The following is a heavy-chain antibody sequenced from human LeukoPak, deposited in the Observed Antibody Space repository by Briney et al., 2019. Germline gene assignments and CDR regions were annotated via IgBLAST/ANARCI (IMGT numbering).Heavy chain of an antibody. CDR3: ARENFQY. J-gene: IGHJ4*02. CDR2: IKPDGSDQ. V-gene: IGHV3-7*04. CDR1: GFTFSSYW. Sequence: PGGSLRLSCAASGFTFSSYWMNWVPQAPGKGLEWVANIKPDGSDQYYVDSVKGRFTISRDNAKNSLYLQMNNLRAEDTAVYYCARENFQYWAQGTLVTVSS.